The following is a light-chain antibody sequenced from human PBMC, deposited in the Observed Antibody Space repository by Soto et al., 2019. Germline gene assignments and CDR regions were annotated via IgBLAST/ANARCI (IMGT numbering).Light chain of an antibody. Sequence: DIQMTQSPSSLSASVGDRVTITCRASQSITNYLNWYQQKAGKAPKLLIYAASNLQSGVPSRFSGSGSGTDFTFTISSLQPEYVAPYYCQQSYSTPLTFGGGTKLEIK. CDR1: QSITNY. J-gene: IGKJ4*01. V-gene: IGKV1-39*01. CDR2: AAS. CDR3: QQSYSTPLT.